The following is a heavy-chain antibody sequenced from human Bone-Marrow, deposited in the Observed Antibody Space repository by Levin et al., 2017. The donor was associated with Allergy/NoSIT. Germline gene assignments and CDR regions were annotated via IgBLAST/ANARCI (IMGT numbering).Heavy chain of an antibody. D-gene: IGHD5-12*01. CDR3: ARAAWGSGYDLQYFDY. J-gene: IGHJ4*02. CDR1: GGSISSYY. V-gene: IGHV4-59*01. CDR2: IYYSGST. Sequence: SQTLSLTCTVSGGSISSYYWSWIRQPPGKGLEWIGYIYYSGSTNYNPSLKSRVTISVDTSKNQFSLKLSSVTAADTAVYYCARAAWGSGYDLQYFDYWGQGTLVTVSS.